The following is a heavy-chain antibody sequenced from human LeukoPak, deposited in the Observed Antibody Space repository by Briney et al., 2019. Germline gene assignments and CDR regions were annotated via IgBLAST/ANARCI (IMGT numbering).Heavy chain of an antibody. CDR2: IYYSGST. CDR3: AREKQWLAYNWFDP. V-gene: IGHV4-59*01. CDR1: GGSISSYH. Sequence: PSETLSLTCTVSGGSISSYHWSWIRQPPGKGLEWIGYIYYSGSTNYNPSLRSRVTISVDTSKNQFSLKLSSVTAADTAVYYCAREKQWLAYNWFDPWGQGTLVTVSS. J-gene: IGHJ5*02. D-gene: IGHD6-19*01.